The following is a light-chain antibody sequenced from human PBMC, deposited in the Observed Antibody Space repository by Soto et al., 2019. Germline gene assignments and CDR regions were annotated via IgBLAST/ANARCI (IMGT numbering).Light chain of an antibody. V-gene: IGKV1-9*01. CDR2: AAS. Sequence: DIQLTQSPSFLSASVGDRVTLTCRASQGISSYLAWYQQKPGKAPTLLIYAASTLQSGVPSRFSGSGSETEFTLTISSLQPEDFATYYCQQLNNYPLTFGGGTKVEIK. CDR1: QGISSY. CDR3: QQLNNYPLT. J-gene: IGKJ4*01.